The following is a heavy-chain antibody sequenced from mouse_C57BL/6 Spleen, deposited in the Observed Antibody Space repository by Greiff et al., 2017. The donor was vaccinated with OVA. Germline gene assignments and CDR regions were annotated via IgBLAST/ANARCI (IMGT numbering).Heavy chain of an antibody. CDR1: GYPFTSYW. J-gene: IGHJ4*01. CDR2: IDPSDSYT. CDR3: ARFGAYAMDY. Sequence: QVQLQQPGAELVMPGASVKLSCKASGYPFTSYWMHWVKQRPGQGLEWIGEIDPSDSYTNYNQKFKGKSTLTVDKSSSTAYMQLSSLTSEDSAVYYCARFGAYAMDYWGQGTSVTVSS. V-gene: IGHV1-69*01.